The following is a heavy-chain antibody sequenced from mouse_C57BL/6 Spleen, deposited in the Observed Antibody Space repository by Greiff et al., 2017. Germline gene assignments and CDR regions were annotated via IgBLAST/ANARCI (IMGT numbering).Heavy chain of an antibody. Sequence: QVQLKESGAELVKPGASVKLSCKASGYTFTSYWMHWVKQRPGRGLEWIGRIDPNSGGTKYNEKFKSKATLTVDKPSSTAYMQLSSLTSEDSAVYYCARRGGTVVVDAMDYWGQGTSVTVSS. V-gene: IGHV1-72*01. J-gene: IGHJ4*01. D-gene: IGHD1-1*01. CDR1: GYTFTSYW. CDR3: ARRGGTVVVDAMDY. CDR2: IDPNSGGT.